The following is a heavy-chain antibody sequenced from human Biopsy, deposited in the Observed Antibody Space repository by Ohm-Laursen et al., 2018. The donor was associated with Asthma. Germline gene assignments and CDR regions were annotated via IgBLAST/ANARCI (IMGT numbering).Heavy chain of an antibody. CDR1: GFTFSSYS. CDR2: ITTDDVHK. J-gene: IGHJ4*02. D-gene: IGHD6-6*01. Sequence: SLRLSCSASGFTFSSYSMNWVRQAPGEGLEWLALITTDDVHKYNGESVRGRFSISRDSSKRTVYLHMAGLTVADTAVYFCARGEDPRPVADHLDIWGQGARVIVSS. CDR3: ARGEDPRPVADHLDI. V-gene: IGHV3-33*01.